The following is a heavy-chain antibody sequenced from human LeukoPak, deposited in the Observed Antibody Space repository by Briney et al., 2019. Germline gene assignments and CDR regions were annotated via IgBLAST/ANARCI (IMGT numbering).Heavy chain of an antibody. CDR2: IFYSGST. V-gene: IGHV4-39*01. CDR3: ARLRSGFYFDS. J-gene: IGHJ4*02. D-gene: IGHD6-19*01. Sequence: SETLSLTCTVSGGSIRSSSYYWGWIRQPPGKGLEWLANIFYSGSTFYNPSLKSRVTISVATSQNQFSLKLSSVTAAYTAVYYCARLRSGFYFDSWGQGTLVTVSS. CDR1: GGSIRSSSYY.